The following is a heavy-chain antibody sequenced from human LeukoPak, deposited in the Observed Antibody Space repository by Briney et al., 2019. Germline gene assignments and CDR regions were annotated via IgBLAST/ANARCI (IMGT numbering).Heavy chain of an antibody. J-gene: IGHJ4*02. Sequence: ASVKVSCKASGYSFTSHYMHWVQQAPGQGLEWMGLINPSGGSTSYAQKFQGRVTMTRDTSISTAYMELSRLRSDDTAVYYCARDEGPRHSDTIVATMAYWGQGTLVTVSS. D-gene: IGHD5-12*01. V-gene: IGHV1-46*01. CDR3: ARDEGPRHSDTIVATMAY. CDR1: GYSFTSHY. CDR2: INPSGGST.